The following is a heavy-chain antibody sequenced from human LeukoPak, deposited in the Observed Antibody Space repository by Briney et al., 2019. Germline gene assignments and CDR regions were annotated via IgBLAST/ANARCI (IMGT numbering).Heavy chain of an antibody. J-gene: IGHJ4*02. CDR1: GGSITQTNY. CDR2: VNLQGST. Sequence: SGTLSLTCDVSGGSITQTNYWTWVRPPPGKGLEWIGEVNLQGSTNYNPSLMRRVAISVDTSANHVSLQLTSVTAADTAVYYYAREGGPYRPLDYSGQGTLVTVSS. CDR3: AREGGPYRPLDY. V-gene: IGHV4-4*02.